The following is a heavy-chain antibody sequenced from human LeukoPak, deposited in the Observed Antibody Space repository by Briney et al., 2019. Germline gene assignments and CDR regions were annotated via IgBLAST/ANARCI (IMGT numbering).Heavy chain of an antibody. Sequence: PGGSLRLSCAASGFTFGSYGMNWVRQAPGKGLEWVSFISSSSSITYYADSVKGRFTISRDNAKNSLYLEMNSLRVEDTAIYYCARDATVTMILVVAKDYFDYWGQGTQLTVSS. CDR3: ARDATVTMILVVAKDYFDY. V-gene: IGHV3-48*04. CDR2: ISSSSSIT. D-gene: IGHD3-22*01. J-gene: IGHJ4*02. CDR1: GFTFGSYG.